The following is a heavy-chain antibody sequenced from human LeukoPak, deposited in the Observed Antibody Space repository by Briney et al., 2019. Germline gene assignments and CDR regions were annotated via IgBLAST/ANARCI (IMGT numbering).Heavy chain of an antibody. V-gene: IGHV3-30*02. CDR3: AKDLSRYYYGSGSPPGGY. J-gene: IGHJ4*02. CDR1: GFTFSSYA. Sequence: GGSLRLSCAASGFTFSSYAMHWDRQAPGKGLEWVAFIHYDGSNNYYADSVKGRFTISRDNSKNTLYLQMNSLRAEDTAVYYCAKDLSRYYYGSGSPPGGYWGQGTLVTVSS. CDR2: IHYDGSNN. D-gene: IGHD3-10*01.